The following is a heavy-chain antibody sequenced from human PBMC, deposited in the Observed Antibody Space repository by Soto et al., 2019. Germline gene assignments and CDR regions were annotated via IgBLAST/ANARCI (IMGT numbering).Heavy chain of an antibody. Sequence: PGGSLRLSCAASGFTFSSYCMGWVRQAPGKGLEWVSAIGGSGGTTYFADSVKGRFTISRDNSKNMMYLQMNDLRAEDTAVYYCAKDQYSGSPGKPDYWGQGTLVTVSS. CDR3: AKDQYSGSPGKPDY. V-gene: IGHV3-23*01. J-gene: IGHJ4*02. CDR1: GFTFSSYC. CDR2: IGGSGGTT. D-gene: IGHD1-26*01.